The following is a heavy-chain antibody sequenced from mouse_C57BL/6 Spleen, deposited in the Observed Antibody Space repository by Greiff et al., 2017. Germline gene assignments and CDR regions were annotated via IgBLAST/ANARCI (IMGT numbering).Heavy chain of an antibody. CDR2: IDPSDSYT. D-gene: IGHD2-1*01. Sequence: QVQLQQPGAELVMPGASVKLSCKASGYTFTSYWMHWVKQRPGQGLEWIGEIDPSDSYTNYNQKFKGKSTLTVDKSSSTAYMQLSSLTSEDSAVYYCARAPYGNYWYFDVWGTGTTVTVSS. V-gene: IGHV1-69*01. CDR3: ARAPYGNYWYFDV. J-gene: IGHJ1*03. CDR1: GYTFTSYW.